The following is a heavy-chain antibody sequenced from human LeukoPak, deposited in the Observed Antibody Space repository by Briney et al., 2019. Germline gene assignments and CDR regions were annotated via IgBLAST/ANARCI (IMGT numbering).Heavy chain of an antibody. D-gene: IGHD4-17*01. Sequence: GGSLRLSCAASGFTFNNYPMSWVRQAPGKGLEWISVISGSSVDIAYAEYVKGRLTISRDNSRNTLYLQMSSLRAEDTAVYYCAKGKFQTTVTAYFDYWGQGTLVTVSS. J-gene: IGHJ4*02. CDR2: ISGSSVDI. CDR3: AKGKFQTTVTAYFDY. CDR1: GFTFNNYP. V-gene: IGHV3-23*01.